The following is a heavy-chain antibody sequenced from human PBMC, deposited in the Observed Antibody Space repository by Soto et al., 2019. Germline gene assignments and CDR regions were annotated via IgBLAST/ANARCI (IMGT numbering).Heavy chain of an antibody. V-gene: IGHV4-59*01. CDR2: VHYSGST. CDR1: GGSLNNYY. CDR3: ARGRVPAV. J-gene: IGHJ4*02. Sequence: QVQLQESGPGLVRPSETLFLTCTVSGGSLNNYYWSWIRQPPGKGLEWIGYVHYSGSTGYNPSLTSRVTISVDTSKNQLSLKVTSVTAADTAIYFCARGRVPAVWGQGTLVTVSS. D-gene: IGHD2-2*01.